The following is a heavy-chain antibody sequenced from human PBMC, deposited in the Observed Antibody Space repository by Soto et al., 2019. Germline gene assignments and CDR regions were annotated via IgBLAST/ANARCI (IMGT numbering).Heavy chain of an antibody. D-gene: IGHD2-21*02. V-gene: IGHV3-48*02. CDR3: ARVSWEVVTAIPPFFDY. CDR1: GFTFSSYS. CDR2: VSSSSSTI. J-gene: IGHJ4*02. Sequence: AGSLRLSCAASGFTFSSYSMNWVRQAPGKGLELVSFVSSSSSTIYYADSVKGRFTISRDNAKNSLYLQMNSLRDEDTAVYYCARVSWEVVTAIPPFFDYWGQGTLVTVSS.